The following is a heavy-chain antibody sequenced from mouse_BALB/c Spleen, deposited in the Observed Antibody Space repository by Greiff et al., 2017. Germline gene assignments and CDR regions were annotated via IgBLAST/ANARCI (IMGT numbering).Heavy chain of an antibody. CDR2: ISSGGSYT. V-gene: IGHV5-6*01. Sequence: EVQLVESGGDLVKPGGSLKLSCAASGFTFSSYGMSWVRQTPDKRLEWVATISSGGSYTYYPDSVKGRFTISRDNAKNTLYLQMSSLKSEDTAMYYCATYYRYDDAMDYWGQGTSVTVSS. J-gene: IGHJ4*01. CDR3: ATYYRYDDAMDY. CDR1: GFTFSSYG. D-gene: IGHD2-14*01.